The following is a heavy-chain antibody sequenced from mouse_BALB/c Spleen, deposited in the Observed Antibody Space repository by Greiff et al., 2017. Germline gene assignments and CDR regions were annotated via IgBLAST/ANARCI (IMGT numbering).Heavy chain of an antibody. J-gene: IGHJ1*01. V-gene: IGHV1-63*02. CDR2: IYPGGGYT. Sequence: QVQLQQSGAELVRPGTSVKISCKASGYTFTNYWLGWVKQRPGHGLEWIGDIYPGGGYTNYNETFKGKATLTADTSSSTAYMQLSSLTSEDSAVYFCAKRTTVVATDFDVWGAGTTVTVSS. D-gene: IGHD1-1*01. CDR3: AKRTTVVATDFDV. CDR1: GYTFTNYW.